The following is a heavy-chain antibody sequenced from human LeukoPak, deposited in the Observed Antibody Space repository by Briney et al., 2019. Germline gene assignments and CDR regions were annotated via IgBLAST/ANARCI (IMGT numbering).Heavy chain of an antibody. V-gene: IGHV1-2*02. J-gene: IGHJ4*02. CDR3: ARSRGLFSSWYADY. D-gene: IGHD6-13*01. CDR2: ISPSGGST. CDR1: GDTFTSYY. Sequence: ASVKVSCKASGDTFTSYYMHWVRQAPGQGPEWMGVISPSGGSTTYAQKFQGRVTMTRDTSISTAYMELSRLRSDDTAVYSCARSRGLFSSWYADYWGQGTLVTVSS.